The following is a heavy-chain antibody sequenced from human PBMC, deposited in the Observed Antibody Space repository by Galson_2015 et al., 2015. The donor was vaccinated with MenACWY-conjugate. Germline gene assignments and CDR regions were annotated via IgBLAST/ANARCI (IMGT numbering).Heavy chain of an antibody. CDR3: ARHEGKSSGPIRWFDP. CDR2: IYYTGTT. J-gene: IGHJ5*02. D-gene: IGHD6-25*01. CDR1: GASITTSNY. Sequence: ETLSLTCTVSGASITTSNYWGWVRQPPGTGLEWVASIYYTGTTYYNPSLKSRVTISLDTSKNQFSLKLSSVTAADTAVYYCARHEGKSSGPIRWFDPWGQGTLVTVSS. V-gene: IGHV4-39*01.